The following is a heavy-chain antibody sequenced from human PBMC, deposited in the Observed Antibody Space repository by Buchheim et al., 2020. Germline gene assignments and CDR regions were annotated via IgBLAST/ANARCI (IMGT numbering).Heavy chain of an antibody. Sequence: QVQLQQWGAGLLKPSETLSLTCAVYGGSFSGYYWSWIRQPPGKGLEWIGEINHSGSTNSNPSLKSRVTISVDTSKNQFSLKLSSVTAADTAVYYCARGSLWFGERWPFDIWGQGT. CDR1: GGSFSGYY. D-gene: IGHD3-10*01. CDR2: INHSGST. CDR3: ARGSLWFGERWPFDI. V-gene: IGHV4-34*01. J-gene: IGHJ3*02.